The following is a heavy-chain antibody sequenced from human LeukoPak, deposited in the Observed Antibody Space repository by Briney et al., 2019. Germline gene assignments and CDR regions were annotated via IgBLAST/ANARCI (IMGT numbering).Heavy chain of an antibody. Sequence: GGSLRLSCAASGFTFSSYAMSWVRQAPGKGLEWVSAISGSGGSTYYADSVKGRFTISRDNSKNTLYLQMNSLRAEDTAVYYCAKDRGRLRWSHWYFDLWGRGTLVTVSS. V-gene: IGHV3-23*01. CDR3: AKDRGRLRWSHWYFDL. J-gene: IGHJ2*01. CDR2: ISGSGGST. D-gene: IGHD4-23*01. CDR1: GFTFSSYA.